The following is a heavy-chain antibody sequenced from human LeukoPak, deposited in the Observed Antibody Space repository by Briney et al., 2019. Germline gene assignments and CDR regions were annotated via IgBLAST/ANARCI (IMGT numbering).Heavy chain of an antibody. CDR3: ARDSEV. CDR1: GFTFSSYA. V-gene: IGHV3-21*01. CDR2: ITGTSSGSETYI. J-gene: IGHJ4*02. Sequence: GGSLRLSCAASGFTFSSYAMNWVRQAPGKGLEWISTITGTSSGSETYIFYADSIKGRFTVSRDNAEKSVFLQMNTLRSEDTSVYYCARDSEVWGQGTLVTVSS.